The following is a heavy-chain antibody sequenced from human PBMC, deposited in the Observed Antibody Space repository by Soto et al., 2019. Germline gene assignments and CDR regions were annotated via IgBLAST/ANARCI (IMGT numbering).Heavy chain of an antibody. D-gene: IGHD3-22*01. V-gene: IGHV3-23*01. CDR2: ISGSGGST. Sequence: GGSLRLSCAASGFTFSSYAMSWVRQAPGKGLEWVSAISGSGGSTYYADSVKGRFTITRDNSKNTLYLQMNSLRAEDTAIYYCAKGDYDSGGYGYGAFDIWGQGTMVTVSS. CDR1: GFTFSSYA. CDR3: AKGDYDSGGYGYGAFDI. J-gene: IGHJ3*02.